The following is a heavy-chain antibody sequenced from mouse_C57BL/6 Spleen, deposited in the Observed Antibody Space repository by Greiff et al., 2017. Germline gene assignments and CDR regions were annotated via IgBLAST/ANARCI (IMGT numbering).Heavy chain of an antibody. V-gene: IGHV1-82*01. CDR3: ARSGQLRLYYYAMDY. Sequence: QVQLQQSGPELLKPGASVKISCKASGYAFSSSWMNWVKQRPGKGLEWIGRIYPGDGDTNYNGKFKGKATLTADKSSSTAYMQLSSLTSEDSAVYFCARSGQLRLYYYAMDYWGQGTSVTVSS. D-gene: IGHD3-2*02. CDR2: IYPGDGDT. CDR1: GYAFSSSW. J-gene: IGHJ4*01.